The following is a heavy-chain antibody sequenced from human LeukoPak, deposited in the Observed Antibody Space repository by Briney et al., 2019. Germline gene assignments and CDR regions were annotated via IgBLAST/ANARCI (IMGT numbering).Heavy chain of an antibody. Sequence: GGSLRLSCAVSGFTFSRFAMSWVRQAPGQGLEWVSSISNSGDKTFYADSVKGRFTISRDNSKNTLYLQMNSQRAEDTAVYYCASRYIYGDFGRLDAFDIWGQGTMVTVS. CDR3: ASRYIYGDFGRLDAFDI. D-gene: IGHD4-17*01. V-gene: IGHV3-23*01. J-gene: IGHJ3*02. CDR1: GFTFSRFA. CDR2: ISNSGDKT.